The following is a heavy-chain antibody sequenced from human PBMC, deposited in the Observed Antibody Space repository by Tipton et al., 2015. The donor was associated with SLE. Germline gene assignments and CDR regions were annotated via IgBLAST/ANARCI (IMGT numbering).Heavy chain of an antibody. CDR2: IYSGGSST. CDR1: GFTFSSYA. Sequence: SLRLSCAASGFTFSSYAMSWVRQAPGKGLEWVSVIYSGGSSTYYADSMKGRFTISRDNSKNTLYLQMNSLRAEDTAVYYCAKASGGVYGTEYFDYWGQGTLFTVSS. CDR3: AKASGGVYGTEYFDY. D-gene: IGHD5/OR15-5a*01. V-gene: IGHV3-23*03. J-gene: IGHJ4*02.